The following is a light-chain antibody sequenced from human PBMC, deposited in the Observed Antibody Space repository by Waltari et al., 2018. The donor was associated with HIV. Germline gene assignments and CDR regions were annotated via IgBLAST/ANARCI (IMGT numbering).Light chain of an antibody. CDR1: TSNVGSNF. J-gene: IGLJ3*02. Sequence: QSVLTQPPSASGTPGQRVTVSCSGTTSNVGSNFVSWYQHLPGTAPKLLIYRDNRRPSGVPDRFSGSKSGASASLAISGLRSEDEGDYFCATWDDSLSGWVFGGGTNLTVL. CDR2: RDN. V-gene: IGLV1-47*01. CDR3: ATWDDSLSGWV.